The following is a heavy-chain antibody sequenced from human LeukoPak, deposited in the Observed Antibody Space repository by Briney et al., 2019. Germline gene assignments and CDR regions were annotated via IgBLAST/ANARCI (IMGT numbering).Heavy chain of an antibody. CDR3: ARDTGITIFGVVIHKANWFDP. CDR1: GGSFSGYY. V-gene: IGHV4-34*01. D-gene: IGHD3-3*01. J-gene: IGHJ5*02. CDR2: INHSGST. Sequence: SETLSLTCAVYGGSFSGYYWSWIRQPPGKGLEWIGEINHSGSTNYNPSLKSRVTISVDTSKNQFSLKLSSVTAADTAVYYCARDTGITIFGVVIHKANWFDPWGQGTLVTVSS.